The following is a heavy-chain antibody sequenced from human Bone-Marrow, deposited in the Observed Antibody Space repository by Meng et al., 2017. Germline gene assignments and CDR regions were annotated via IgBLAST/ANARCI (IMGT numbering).Heavy chain of an antibody. J-gene: IGHJ5*02. CDR3: ARLGRYCSGGSCYLAGWFDP. Sequence: GESLKISCKGSGYSFTSYWIGWVRQMPGKGLEWMGIIYPGDSDTRYSPSFQGQVTNSADKSISTAYLQWSSLKASDTAMYYCARLGRYCSGGSCYLAGWFDPWGQGTLVTVSS. D-gene: IGHD2-15*01. CDR2: IYPGDSDT. V-gene: IGHV5-51*01. CDR1: GYSFTSYW.